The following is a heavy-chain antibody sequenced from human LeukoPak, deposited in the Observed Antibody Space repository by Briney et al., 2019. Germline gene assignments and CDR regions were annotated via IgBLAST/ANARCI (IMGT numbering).Heavy chain of an antibody. V-gene: IGHV3-23*01. CDR2: ISGSGGST. CDR1: GFTFSSYA. CDR3: AKADSYYYDSSGLDY. Sequence: PGGSLRLSCAASGFTFSSYAMSWVRQAPGKGLEWVSAISGSGGSTYYADSVKGRFTISRDNSKNTLYLQMNSLRAEDTAVHYCAKADSYYYDSSGLDYWGQGTLVTVSS. J-gene: IGHJ4*02. D-gene: IGHD3-22*01.